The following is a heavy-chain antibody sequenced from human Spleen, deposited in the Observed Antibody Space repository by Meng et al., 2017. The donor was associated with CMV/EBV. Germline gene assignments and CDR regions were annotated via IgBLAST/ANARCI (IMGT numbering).Heavy chain of an antibody. CDR1: GFTFSTYA. D-gene: IGHD2-2*02. Sequence: GESLKISCAASGFTFSTYAMHWVRQAPGKGLEWVAFIRYDGSNENYADSVKGRFTISRDNSKNTLYLQMNSLRAEDTAVYYCASPPYCSSTSCYRGPYYYGMDVWGQGTTVTVSS. CDR2: IRYDGSNE. J-gene: IGHJ6*02. V-gene: IGHV3-30*02. CDR3: ASPPYCSSTSCYRGPYYYGMDV.